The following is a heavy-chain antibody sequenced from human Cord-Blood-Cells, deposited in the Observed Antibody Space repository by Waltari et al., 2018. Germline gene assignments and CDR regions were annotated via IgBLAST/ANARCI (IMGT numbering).Heavy chain of an antibody. CDR3: ARHQYYDILTGSLLYYFDY. Sequence: QLQLQESGPGLVKPSETLSLTCTVPGGSISSSRYYWGWIRQPPGQGLEWMGSIYYSGSTYYNPSLKSRVTISVDTSKNQFSLKLSSVTAADTAVYYCARHQYYDILTGSLLYYFDYWGQGTLVTVSS. V-gene: IGHV4-39*01. D-gene: IGHD3-9*01. J-gene: IGHJ4*02. CDR2: IYYSGST. CDR1: GGSISSSRYY.